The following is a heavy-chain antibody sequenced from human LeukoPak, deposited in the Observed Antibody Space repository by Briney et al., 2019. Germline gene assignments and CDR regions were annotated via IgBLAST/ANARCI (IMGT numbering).Heavy chain of an antibody. CDR2: ISYDGSNK. CDR1: GFTFSSYA. V-gene: IGHV3-30*04. CDR3: AILVYDSSAPDFNY. Sequence: PGGSLRLSCAASGFTFSSYAMHWVRQAPGKGLEWVAVISYDGSNKYYADSMKGRFTISRDNSKNTLYLQMNSLRAEDTAVYYCAILVYDSSAPDFNYWGQGSLVTVS. J-gene: IGHJ4*02. D-gene: IGHD3-22*01.